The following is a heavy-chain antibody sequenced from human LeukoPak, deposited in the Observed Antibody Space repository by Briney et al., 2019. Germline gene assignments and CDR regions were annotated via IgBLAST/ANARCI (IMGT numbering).Heavy chain of an antibody. CDR2: INPNSGGT. Sequence: ASVKVSCKASGYTFTSYYMHWVRQAPGQGLEWMGRINPNSGGTNYAQKFQGRVTMTRDTSISTAYMELSRLRSDDTAVYYCAREYSSSPWYFDVWGRGTLVTVSS. CDR1: GYTFTSYY. J-gene: IGHJ2*01. D-gene: IGHD6-6*01. V-gene: IGHV1-2*06. CDR3: AREYSSSPWYFDV.